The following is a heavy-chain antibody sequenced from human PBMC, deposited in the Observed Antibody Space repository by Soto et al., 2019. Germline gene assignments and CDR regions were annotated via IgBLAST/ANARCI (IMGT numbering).Heavy chain of an antibody. V-gene: IGHV4-39*01. J-gene: IGHJ4*02. CDR1: GDSISTSNYY. D-gene: IGHD4-17*01. CDR2: IFYSGGT. CDR3: ARRGGGDYLFDS. Sequence: QLQLQESGPGLVKPSETLSLTCTVSGDSISTSNYYWGWIRQPPGAGLEWIGHIFYSGGTYYNPFLESRSTISVDTPKNQYSLKLSSITAADTAVYFWARRGGGDYLFDSWSQGMLVTVSS.